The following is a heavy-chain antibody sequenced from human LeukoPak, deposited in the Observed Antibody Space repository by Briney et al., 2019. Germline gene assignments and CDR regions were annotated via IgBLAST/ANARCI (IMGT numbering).Heavy chain of an antibody. D-gene: IGHD2-2*01. Sequence: PGGSLRLSCAASGFTFSSYAMHWVRQAPGKGLEYVSAISSNGGSTYYANSVKGRFTISRDNSKNTLYLQMGSLRAEDMAVYYCARGDLVVPAAPPDYWGQGTLVTVSS. V-gene: IGHV3-64*01. CDR1: GFTFSSYA. CDR3: ARGDLVVPAAPPDY. CDR2: ISSNGGST. J-gene: IGHJ4*02.